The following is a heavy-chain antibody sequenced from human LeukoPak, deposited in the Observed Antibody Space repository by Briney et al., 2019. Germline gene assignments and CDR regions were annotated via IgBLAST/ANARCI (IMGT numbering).Heavy chain of an antibody. CDR3: ARQLEYYYDSSGYHFDY. CDR2: IYYSGST. D-gene: IGHD3-22*01. CDR1: GGSISSSSNY. Sequence: PSETLSLTCTVSGGSISSSSNYWGWIRQPPGKGLEWIGSIYYSGSTYYNPSLKSRVTISVDTSKNQFSLKLSSVTAADTAVYCCARQLEYYYDSSGYHFDYWGQGTLVTVSS. J-gene: IGHJ4*02. V-gene: IGHV4-39*01.